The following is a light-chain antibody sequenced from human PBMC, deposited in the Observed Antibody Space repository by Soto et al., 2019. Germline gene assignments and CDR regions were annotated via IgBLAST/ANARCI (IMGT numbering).Light chain of an antibody. CDR1: HDITSY. V-gene: IGKV1-33*01. CDR2: DAS. J-gene: IGKJ1*01. Sequence: DIQMTQSPSSLSASVGDRVTITCQASHDITSYLNWYQHKPGKAPKLLIYDASILEAGVPSRFSGSGSGTEFTLTISSLQPEDFANYYCLQYNSYAWTFGQGTKVEIK. CDR3: LQYNSYAWT.